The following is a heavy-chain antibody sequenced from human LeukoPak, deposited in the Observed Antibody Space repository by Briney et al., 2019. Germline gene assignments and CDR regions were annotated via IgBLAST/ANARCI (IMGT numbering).Heavy chain of an antibody. Sequence: SETLSLTCTVSGGSISSYYWSWIRQPPGKGLEWIGYIYYSGSTNYNPSLKSRVTISVDTSKNQFSLKLSSVTAADTAVYYCARDRIGYCSGGSRYTKVWYFDLWGRGTLVTVSS. J-gene: IGHJ2*01. CDR1: GGSISSYY. V-gene: IGHV4-59*01. CDR2: IYYSGST. D-gene: IGHD2-15*01. CDR3: ARDRIGYCSGGSRYTKVWYFDL.